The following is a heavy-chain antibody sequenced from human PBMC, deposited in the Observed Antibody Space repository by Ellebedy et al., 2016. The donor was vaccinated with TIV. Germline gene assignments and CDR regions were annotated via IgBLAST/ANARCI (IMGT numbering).Heavy chain of an antibody. Sequence: GGSLRLSCVASGFTFTIFGMNWVRQTPGKGLEWVSYISYDGETTYYADSVEGRFSISRDNAKNSLYLQMTSLRDEDTAVYYCARDLDSNYDGFDYWGQGTLVTVSS. CDR2: ISYDGETT. CDR3: ARDLDSNYDGFDY. J-gene: IGHJ4*02. D-gene: IGHD4-11*01. CDR1: GFTFTIFG. V-gene: IGHV3-48*02.